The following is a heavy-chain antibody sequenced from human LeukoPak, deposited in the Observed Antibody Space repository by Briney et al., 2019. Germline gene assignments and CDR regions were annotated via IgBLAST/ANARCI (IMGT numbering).Heavy chain of an antibody. J-gene: IGHJ4*02. Sequence: GASVKVSCKVSGYTLTELSMRWVRQAPGKGLEWMGGFDPEDGETIYAQKFQGRVTMTEDTSTDTAYMELSSLRSEDTAVYYCATSVYGYVGFDYWGQGTLVTVSS. D-gene: IGHD5-18*01. CDR3: ATSVYGYVGFDY. V-gene: IGHV1-24*01. CDR1: GYTLTELS. CDR2: FDPEDGET.